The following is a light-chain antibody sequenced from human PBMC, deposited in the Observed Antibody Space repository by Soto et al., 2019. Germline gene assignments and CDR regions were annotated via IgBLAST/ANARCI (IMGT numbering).Light chain of an antibody. Sequence: QSALTQPASVSGSPGQSITISCTGTSGDVGSYYLVSWYQQHPGKAPNLMIYEVSKRPSGVSNRFSGSKSGDTASLTISGLQAEDEADYYCCSYAGSSTPYVFGSGTKLTVL. CDR3: CSYAGSSTPYV. J-gene: IGLJ1*01. V-gene: IGLV2-23*02. CDR2: EVS. CDR1: SGDVGSYYL.